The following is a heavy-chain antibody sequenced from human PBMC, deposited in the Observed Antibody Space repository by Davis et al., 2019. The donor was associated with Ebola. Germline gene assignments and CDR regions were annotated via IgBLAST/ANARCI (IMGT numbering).Heavy chain of an antibody. V-gene: IGHV1-8*01. CDR1: GYTFTSYD. CDR2: MNPNSGNT. CDR3: ARELLSSSPPYYYYYGMDV. D-gene: IGHD6-6*01. J-gene: IGHJ6*02. Sequence: ASVKVSCKASGYTFTSYDINWVRQATGQGLEWMGWMNPNSGNTGYAQKFQGRVTITRDTSASTAYMELSSLRSEDTAVYYCARELLSSSPPYYYYYGMDVWGQGTTVTVSS.